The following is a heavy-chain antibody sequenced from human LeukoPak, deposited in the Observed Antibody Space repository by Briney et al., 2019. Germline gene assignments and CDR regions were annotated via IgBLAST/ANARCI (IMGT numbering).Heavy chain of an antibody. V-gene: IGHV4-59*01. CDR2: IYYSGST. J-gene: IGHJ5*02. CDR3: ARESSNGGEGEHNWFDP. D-gene: IGHD2-21*01. CDR1: AGSISNYY. Sequence: PSETLSLTCTVSAGSISNYYWSWIRQPPGKGLEWIGYIYYSGSTSYNPSLKSRVTISVDTSKNQFSLKLSSVTAADTAVYYCARESSNGGEGEHNWFDPWGQGTLVTVSS.